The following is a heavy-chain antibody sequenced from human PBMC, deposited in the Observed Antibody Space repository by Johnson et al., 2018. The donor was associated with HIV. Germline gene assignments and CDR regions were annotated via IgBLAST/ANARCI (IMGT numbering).Heavy chain of an antibody. CDR2: IRYDGSNK. CDR3: AKDLGDSENAFDI. Sequence: QVQLVESGGGVVQPGGSLRLSCAASGFTFSSYGMHWVRQAPGKGLEWVAFIRYDGSNKYYADSVKGRFTISRDNSKNTLYLQMSSLRAEDTALYYCAKDLGDSENAFDIWGQGTMVTVSS. J-gene: IGHJ3*02. V-gene: IGHV3-30*02. D-gene: IGHD5-18*01. CDR1: GFTFSSYG.